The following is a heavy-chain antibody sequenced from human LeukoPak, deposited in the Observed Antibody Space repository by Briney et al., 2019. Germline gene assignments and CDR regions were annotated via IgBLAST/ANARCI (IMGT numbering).Heavy chain of an antibody. CDR3: ARDSNIIGEPY. J-gene: IGHJ4*02. CDR2: SNPSGGST. Sequence: ASVKVSCKASGCTFSSYAISWVRQAPGQGLEWMGISNPSGGSTSYAQKFQGRVTMTRDTSTSTVYMELSSLRSEDTAVYYCARDSNIIGEPYWGQGTLVSLPS. D-gene: IGHD1-14*01. V-gene: IGHV1-46*01. CDR1: GCTFSSYA.